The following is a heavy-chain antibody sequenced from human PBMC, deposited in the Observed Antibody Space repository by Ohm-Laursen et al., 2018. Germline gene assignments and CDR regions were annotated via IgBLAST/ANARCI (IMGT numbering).Heavy chain of an antibody. CDR2: ISWNSGTI. D-gene: IGHD1-26*01. Sequence: SLRLSCAASGFTFADYAMHWVRQAPGKGLEWVSDISWNSGTITYADSVKGRFTISRDNAKNSLYLQMNSLRAEDTALYYCAKMVGAWDFFDYWGQGTLVTVSS. CDR1: GFTFADYA. CDR3: AKMVGAWDFFDY. V-gene: IGHV3-9*01. J-gene: IGHJ4*02.